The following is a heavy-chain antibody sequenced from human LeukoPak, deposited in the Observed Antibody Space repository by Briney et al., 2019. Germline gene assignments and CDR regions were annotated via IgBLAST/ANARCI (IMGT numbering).Heavy chain of an antibody. Sequence: GGSLRLSCAASGFTFSSYWMSWVRQAPGKGLEWVANIKYDENEKYYVASVKGRFTIPRDNAKNSLYLQMNNLRAEDTALYYCARDRHYYESTGYFFDSWGQGTLVTVSS. CDR2: IKYDENEK. V-gene: IGHV3-7*01. D-gene: IGHD3-22*01. J-gene: IGHJ4*02. CDR1: GFTFSSYW. CDR3: ARDRHYYESTGYFFDS.